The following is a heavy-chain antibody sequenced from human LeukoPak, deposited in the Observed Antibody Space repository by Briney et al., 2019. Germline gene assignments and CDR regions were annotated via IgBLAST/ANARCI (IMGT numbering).Heavy chain of an antibody. J-gene: IGHJ4*02. Sequence: GGSLRLSCAASGFTFSGSPILWVRQASGKGLEWVGRIRSKADNYATAYAASVQGRCTISRDDSKNTAYLQLNSLKTEDTAVYYCTQSNYWGQGALVTVSS. CDR2: IRSKADNYAT. V-gene: IGHV3-73*01. CDR3: TQSNY. CDR1: GFTFSGSP.